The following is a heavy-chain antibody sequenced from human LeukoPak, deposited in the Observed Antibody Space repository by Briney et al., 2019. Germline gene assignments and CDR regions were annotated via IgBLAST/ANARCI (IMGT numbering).Heavy chain of an antibody. CDR2: IYYSGST. CDR3: ARVSGSYWY. D-gene: IGHD1-26*01. J-gene: IGHJ4*02. V-gene: IGHV4-59*01. CDR1: GVSISSYY. Sequence: PSETLSLTCTVSGVSISSYYLSWIRQPPGKGLEWIWHIYYSGSTNYNPSLKSRVTISVDTSKNQFSLKLTSVTAADTAVYYCARVSGSYWYWGQGTLVTVSS.